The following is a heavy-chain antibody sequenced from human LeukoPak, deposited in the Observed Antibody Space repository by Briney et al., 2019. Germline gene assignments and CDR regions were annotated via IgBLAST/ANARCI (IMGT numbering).Heavy chain of an antibody. J-gene: IGHJ4*02. CDR1: GGSFSGYY. V-gene: IGHV4-34*01. CDR3: ARLISSSGWPYYFDY. D-gene: IGHD6-19*01. Sequence: SETLSLTCAVYGGSFSGYYWSWIRQPPGKGLEWIGEINHSGSTNYNPSLKSRVTISVDTSKNQFSLKLSSVTAADTAVYYCARLISSSGWPYYFDYWGQGTLVTVSS. CDR2: INHSGST.